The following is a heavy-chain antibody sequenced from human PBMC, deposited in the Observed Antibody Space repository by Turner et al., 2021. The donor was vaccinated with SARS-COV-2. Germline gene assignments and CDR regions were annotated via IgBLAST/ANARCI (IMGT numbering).Heavy chain of an antibody. J-gene: IGHJ4*02. Sequence: EVQLVESGGGLVQPGGSLRLSCAASGFTFSSYWMSWVRQAPGKGLEWVTNMKQNRSEKYYVDSVKGRFTISRDNAKNSLYLQMNSLRAEDTAVYDCARLHTSSWYFDYWGQGTLVTVSS. V-gene: IGHV3-7*03. D-gene: IGHD6-13*01. CDR2: MKQNRSEK. CDR3: ARLHTSSWYFDY. CDR1: GFTFSSYW.